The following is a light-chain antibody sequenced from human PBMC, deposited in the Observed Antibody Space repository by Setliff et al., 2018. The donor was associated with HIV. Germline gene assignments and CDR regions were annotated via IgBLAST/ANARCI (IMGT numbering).Light chain of an antibody. Sequence: QSALTQPPSTSGTPGQKVTISCSGSGSNIGRNSVFWYQQLPGTAPKLLMYNNDQRPSGVPDRFSGSKSGTSASLAISDLRSGDEADYYCATSDDSLSAVVFGGGTKVTV. CDR1: GSNIGRNS. J-gene: IGLJ2*01. V-gene: IGLV1-47*02. CDR3: ATSDDSLSAVV. CDR2: NND.